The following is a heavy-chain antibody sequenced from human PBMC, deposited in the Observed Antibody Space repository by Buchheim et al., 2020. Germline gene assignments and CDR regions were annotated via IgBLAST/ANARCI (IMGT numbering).Heavy chain of an antibody. Sequence: QVQLVESGGGVVQPGRSLRLSCAASGFTFSSYAMHWVRQAPGKGLEWVALISYDGSNKYYADSVKGRFTISRDNSKNMLYLQMNSLRTEDTSVYYCARGPYYYDSSGSRALDYWGQGTL. CDR1: GFTFSSYA. V-gene: IGHV3-30*04. CDR3: ARGPYYYDSSGSRALDY. D-gene: IGHD3-22*01. CDR2: ISYDGSNK. J-gene: IGHJ4*02.